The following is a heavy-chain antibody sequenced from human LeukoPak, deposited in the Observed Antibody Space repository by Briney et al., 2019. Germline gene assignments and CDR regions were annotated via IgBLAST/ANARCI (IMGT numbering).Heavy chain of an antibody. V-gene: IGHV4-31*03. CDR3: AREVIMVRGVIEIYYFDY. D-gene: IGHD3-10*01. J-gene: IGHJ4*02. Sequence: SETLSLTCTVSGGSISSGGYYWSWIRQHPGKGLEWIGYIYYSGSTYYNPSLKSRVTISVDTSKNQFSLKLSSVTAADTAVYYCAREVIMVRGVIEIYYFDYWGQGTLVTVSS. CDR1: GGSISSGGYY. CDR2: IYYSGST.